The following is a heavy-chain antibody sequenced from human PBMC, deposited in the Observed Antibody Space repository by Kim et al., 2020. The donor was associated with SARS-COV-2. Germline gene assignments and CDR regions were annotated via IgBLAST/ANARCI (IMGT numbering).Heavy chain of an antibody. CDR2: ISGSGFAT. D-gene: IGHD5-18*01. Sequence: GGSLRLSCAASGVTFGSYAMNWVRQAPGKGLEWVSAISGSGFATYYADSVKGRFTISRDNSKNTLSLQMNSLRVEDTAIYFCAKDSRGYGRRFENWGQGTLVSVSS. CDR1: GVTFGSYA. V-gene: IGHV3-23*01. CDR3: AKDSRGYGRRFEN. J-gene: IGHJ4*02.